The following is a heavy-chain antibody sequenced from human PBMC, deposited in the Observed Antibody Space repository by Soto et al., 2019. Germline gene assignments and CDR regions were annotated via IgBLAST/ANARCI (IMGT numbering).Heavy chain of an antibody. CDR1: GGTFSSYA. Sequence: QVQLVQSGAEVKKPGSSVKVSCKASGGTFSSYAISWVRQAPGQGLEWMGGIIPIFGTANYAQKFQGRVTIIADESTSTAYMELSSLRSEDTAVYYCARSQDIVVVVAATGWFDPWGQGTLVTVSS. J-gene: IGHJ5*02. D-gene: IGHD2-15*01. CDR2: IIPIFGTA. CDR3: ARSQDIVVVVAATGWFDP. V-gene: IGHV1-69*12.